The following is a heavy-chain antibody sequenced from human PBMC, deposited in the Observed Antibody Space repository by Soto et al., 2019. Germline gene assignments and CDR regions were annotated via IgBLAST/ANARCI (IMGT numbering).Heavy chain of an antibody. D-gene: IGHD5-12*01. V-gene: IGHV1-18*01. J-gene: IGHJ4*02. CDR3: ARGGGYAVDF. CDR1: GYTFTDNS. CDR2: INTDTGAT. Sequence: QVQLVQSGGELRKPGASVKVSCKASGYTFTDNSITWVRQAPGQGLEWVGWINTDTGATRSTQKFQDRVTMATDTSTSTAYLELTGLRSVGTAIYFCARGGGYAVDFWGQGARVGVSS.